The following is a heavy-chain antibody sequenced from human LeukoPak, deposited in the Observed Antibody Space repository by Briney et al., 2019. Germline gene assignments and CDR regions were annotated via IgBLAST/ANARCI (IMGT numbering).Heavy chain of an antibody. V-gene: IGHV3-30*01. D-gene: IGHD3-10*01. CDR2: ISYDGGIT. J-gene: IGHJ4*02. CDR1: GFTFSSYA. CDR3: ARDSTYYYASGSSGPHYFDY. Sequence: GRSLRLSCAASGFTFSSYAMHWVRQAPGKGLEWVAVISYDGGITNSADSVKGRFTISRDNSKNTLYLKLNSLRAEDAAVYYCARDSTYYYASGSSGPHYFDYWGQGTLVTVSS.